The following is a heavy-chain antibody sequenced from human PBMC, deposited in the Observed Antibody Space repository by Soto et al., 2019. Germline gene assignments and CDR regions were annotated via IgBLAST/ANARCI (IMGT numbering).Heavy chain of an antibody. CDR3: ARMWAGINNTWFDH. CDR1: GGSISSGGYY. D-gene: IGHD1-26*01. V-gene: IGHV4-31*03. CDR2: IYYSGST. J-gene: IGHJ5*02. Sequence: SETLSLTCTVSGGSISSGGYYWSWIRQHPGKGLEWIGYIYYSGSTYYNPSLKSRVTISVDTSKNQFSLKLSSVAAADTAVYYCARMWAGINNTWFDHWGQGTLVTVSS.